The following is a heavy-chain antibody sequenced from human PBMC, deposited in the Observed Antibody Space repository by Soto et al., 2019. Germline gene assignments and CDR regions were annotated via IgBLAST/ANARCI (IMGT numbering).Heavy chain of an antibody. Sequence: GGSLRLSCAASGFTFSSYGMHWVRQAPGKGLEWVSFISSSASYMYYADSVKGRFTISRDNSKKSLYLQMNSLRADDTAVYYCARECVDTVTSITIPFDDWGQGALVTVAS. CDR3: ARECVDTVTSITIPFDD. J-gene: IGHJ4*02. CDR1: GFTFSSYG. CDR2: ISSSASYM. D-gene: IGHD5-12*01. V-gene: IGHV3-21*01.